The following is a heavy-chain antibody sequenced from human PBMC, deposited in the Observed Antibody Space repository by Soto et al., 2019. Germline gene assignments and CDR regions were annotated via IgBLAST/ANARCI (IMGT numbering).Heavy chain of an antibody. CDR2: ISSSSSTI. J-gene: IGHJ4*02. CDR3: ASTEGYCSGGSCHPSDY. V-gene: IGHV3-48*01. D-gene: IGHD2-15*01. CDR1: GFTFSSYS. Sequence: EVQLVESGGGLVQPGGSLRLSCAASGFTFSSYSMNWVRQAPGKGLEWVSYISSSSSTIYYADSVKGRFTISRDNAKNSLYLQMNSLRAEDTAVYYCASTEGYCSGGSCHPSDYWGQGTLVTVSS.